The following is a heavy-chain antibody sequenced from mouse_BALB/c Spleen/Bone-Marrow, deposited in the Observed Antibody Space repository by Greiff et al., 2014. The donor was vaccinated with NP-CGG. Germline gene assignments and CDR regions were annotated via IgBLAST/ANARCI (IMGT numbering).Heavy chain of an antibody. CDR3: ARHGTTATFFAY. V-gene: IGHV5-12-1*01. D-gene: IGHD1-2*01. CDR1: GFAFSSYD. Sequence: EVKLVESGGGLVKPGGSLKLSCAASGFAFSSYDMSWVRQTPEKRLEWVAYISSGGGSNYYPDTVKGRFTISRDNAKNTLYLQMSSLKSEDTAMYYCARHGTTATFFAYWGQGTLVTVSA. J-gene: IGHJ3*01. CDR2: ISSGGGSN.